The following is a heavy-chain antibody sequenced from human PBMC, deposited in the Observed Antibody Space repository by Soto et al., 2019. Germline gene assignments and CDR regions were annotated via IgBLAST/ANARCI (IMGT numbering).Heavy chain of an antibody. J-gene: IGHJ5*02. CDR1: GFTFSSYW. D-gene: IGHD5-18*01. V-gene: IGHV3-74*01. CDR2: INSDGSST. Sequence: PGGSLRLSCAASGFTFSSYWTHWVRQAPGKGLVWVSRINSDGSSTSYADSVKGRFTISRDNAKNTLYLQMNSLRAEDTAVYYCASWGYVDTAMLFDPWGQGTLVTVSS. CDR3: ASWGYVDTAMLFDP.